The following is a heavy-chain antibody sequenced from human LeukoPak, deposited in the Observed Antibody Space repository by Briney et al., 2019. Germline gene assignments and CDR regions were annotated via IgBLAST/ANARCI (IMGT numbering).Heavy chain of an antibody. CDR3: ARGNRLYTSSWSSLAFDI. D-gene: IGHD6-13*01. Sequence: ASVKLSCKASGYTFTSYDINWVRQATGQGLEWMGWINPISGYTGYAQKFQGRVSMTGDTSKSTAHMELSSLRSEDAAVYYCARGNRLYTSSWSSLAFDIWGQGTMATVSS. CDR2: INPISGYT. CDR1: GYTFTSYD. J-gene: IGHJ3*02. V-gene: IGHV1-8*01.